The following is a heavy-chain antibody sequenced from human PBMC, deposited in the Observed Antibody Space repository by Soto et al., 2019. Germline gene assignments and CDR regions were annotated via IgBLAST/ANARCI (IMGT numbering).Heavy chain of an antibody. CDR1: GFTFSSYG. V-gene: IGHV3-33*01. CDR2: IWYDGSNK. CDR3: ARASGSGSSYNVVDY. J-gene: IGHJ4*02. Sequence: GGSLRLSCAASGFTFSSYGMHWVRQAPGKGLEWVAVIWYDGSNKYYADSVKGRFTISRDNSKNSLYLQMNSLRAEDTAVYYCARASGSGSSYNVVDYWGQGTLVTVSS. D-gene: IGHD3-10*01.